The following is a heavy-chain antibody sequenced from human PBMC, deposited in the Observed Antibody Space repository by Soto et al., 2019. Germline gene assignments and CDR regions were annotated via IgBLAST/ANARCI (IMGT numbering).Heavy chain of an antibody. Sequence: PSETLCHTCTVSGGSISSSSSYWGWIRQPPGKGLEWVGSIYYLGNTYYNPSLGSRVTISVDTSKNQFSLKLRSVTAADTAVFYCSGLYPYESSGYHLNYSCQGALLTLSS. D-gene: IGHD3-22*01. CDR2: IYYLGNT. CDR1: GGSISSSSSY. CDR3: SGLYPYESSGYHLNY. V-gene: IGHV4-39*01. J-gene: IGHJ4*02.